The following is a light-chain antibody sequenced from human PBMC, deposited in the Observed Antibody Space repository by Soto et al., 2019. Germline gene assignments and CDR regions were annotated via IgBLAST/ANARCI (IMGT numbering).Light chain of an antibody. V-gene: IGKV1-39*01. Sequence: DIQMTQSPSSLSASVGDRVTITCRASQSISSYLNWYQHKPGKAPMLLIYAASSLQSGVPSRFSGSGSGTDFTLTISSLQPEDFATYYCQQSYSSPWTFGQGTKVDIK. CDR3: QQSYSSPWT. CDR2: AAS. CDR1: QSISSY. J-gene: IGKJ1*01.